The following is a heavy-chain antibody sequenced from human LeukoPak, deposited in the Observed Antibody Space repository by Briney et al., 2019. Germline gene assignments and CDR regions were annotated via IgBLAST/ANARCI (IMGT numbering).Heavy chain of an antibody. CDR2: INPNSGGT. J-gene: IGHJ5*02. D-gene: IGHD7-27*01. Sequence: ASVKVSCKASGYTFTGYYMEWVRQAPGQGLEWMGRINPNSGGTDYAQNFQGRATMTRDTSISTVYMELSSLKSNDTAVYYCARQGSLGTWFDPWGQGTLVTVSS. CDR3: ARQGSLGTWFDP. V-gene: IGHV1-2*06. CDR1: GYTFTGYY.